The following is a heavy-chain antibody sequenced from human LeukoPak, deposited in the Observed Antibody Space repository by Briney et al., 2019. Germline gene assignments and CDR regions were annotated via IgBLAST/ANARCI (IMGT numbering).Heavy chain of an antibody. CDR2: ISGSGGST. J-gene: IGHJ4*02. CDR3: ARGGQNFDFWRFDY. CDR1: GFTFNDHA. D-gene: IGHD3-3*01. V-gene: IGHV3-23*01. Sequence: GGSLRLSCAGSGFTFNDHAMSWVRQAPGKGLEWVSSISGSGGSTYYADYVKGRSTISRDNSKNVVYFEMHNLRGEDTAVYFCARGGQNFDFWRFDYWGQGTLVVVSS.